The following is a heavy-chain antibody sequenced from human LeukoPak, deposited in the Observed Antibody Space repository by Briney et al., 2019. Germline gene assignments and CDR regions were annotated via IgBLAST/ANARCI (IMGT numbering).Heavy chain of an antibody. CDR1: GFTFSSYA. V-gene: IGHV3-23*01. J-gene: IGHJ4*02. Sequence: PGGSLRLSCVASGFTFSSYAMTWVRQAPGKGLEWVSGISGSSGRTYYADSVKGRFTISRDNSKNTLYLQMNSLRAEDTAVYCCAKESSLNHWGQGTLVTVSS. D-gene: IGHD2-8*01. CDR3: AKESSLNH. CDR2: ISGSSGRT.